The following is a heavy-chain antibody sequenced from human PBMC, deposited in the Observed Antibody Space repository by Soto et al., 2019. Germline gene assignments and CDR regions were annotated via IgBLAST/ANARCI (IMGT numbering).Heavy chain of an antibody. J-gene: IGHJ5*02. CDR3: VTDTRGS. V-gene: IGHV3-15*07. CDR2: IKSKKDGATT. D-gene: IGHD3-3*01. CDR1: GFTFYTAW. Sequence: EVQLVESGGDLVKPGGSLRLSCAASGFTFYTAWLNWVRQAPGKGLEWVGRIKSKKDGATTDYAAPVEGRITISRDDSINPRYLQMNSLKTDDTAIYYCVTDTRGSWGQGTLVTVSS.